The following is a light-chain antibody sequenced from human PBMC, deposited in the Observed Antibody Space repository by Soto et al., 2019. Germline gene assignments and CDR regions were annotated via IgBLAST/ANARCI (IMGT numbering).Light chain of an antibody. Sequence: EIMMTQSPATLSVCPGERATLSCRASQSVYSNLAWNQQKPGQAPRLLIYGASTRATGIPARFSASGSGTEFTLTISSLQSEDFAVYYCQQYHNWPRTFGQGTKLEIK. J-gene: IGKJ2*01. CDR3: QQYHNWPRT. V-gene: IGKV3-15*01. CDR1: QSVYSN. CDR2: GAS.